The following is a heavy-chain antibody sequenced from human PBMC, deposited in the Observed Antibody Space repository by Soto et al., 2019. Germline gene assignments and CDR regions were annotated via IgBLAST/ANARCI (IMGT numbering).Heavy chain of an antibody. CDR1: GGSVSSGSYY. J-gene: IGHJ4*02. D-gene: IGHD6-19*01. V-gene: IGHV4-61*01. CDR3: ASYSSGWYDVSY. CDR2: IYYSGST. Sequence: QVQLQESGPGLVKPSETLSLTCTVSGGSVSSGSYYWSWIRQPPGKGLEWIGYIYYSGSTNYNPSLNSRVTISVDTSKNQCSLKLNSVTAADTAVYYCASYSSGWYDVSYWGQGTLVTVSS.